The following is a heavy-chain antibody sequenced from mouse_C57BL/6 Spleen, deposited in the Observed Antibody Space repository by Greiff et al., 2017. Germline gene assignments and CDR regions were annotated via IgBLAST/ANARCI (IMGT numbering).Heavy chain of an antibody. CDR1: GFTFSDYG. D-gene: IGHD1-1*01. V-gene: IGHV5-17*01. Sequence: EVQGVESGGGLVKPGGSLKLSCAASGFTFSDYGMHWVRQAPEKGLEWVAYISSGSSTIYYADTVKGRFTISRDNAKNTLFLQMTSLRSEDTAMYYCAITTVVATRAMDYWGQGTSVTVSS. J-gene: IGHJ4*01. CDR3: AITTVVATRAMDY. CDR2: ISSGSSTI.